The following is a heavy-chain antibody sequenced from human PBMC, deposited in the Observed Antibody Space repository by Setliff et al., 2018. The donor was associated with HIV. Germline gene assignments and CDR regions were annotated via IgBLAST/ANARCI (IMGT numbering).Heavy chain of an antibody. Sequence: PSETLSLTCTVSGGSISSGGYYWSWIRQHPEKGLEWIGNVYYNGDTYYNPSLKSRVTLSVDTSKNQFSLNLSSVTAADTAVYYCARAPGVTPFDHWGPGTLVTVSS. V-gene: IGHV4-31*03. CDR1: GGSISSGGYY. J-gene: IGHJ4*02. D-gene: IGHD2-21*02. CDR3: ARAPGVTPFDH. CDR2: VYYNGDT.